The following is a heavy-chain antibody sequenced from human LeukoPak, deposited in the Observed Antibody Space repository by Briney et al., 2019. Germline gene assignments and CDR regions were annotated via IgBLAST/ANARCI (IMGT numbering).Heavy chain of an antibody. CDR3: ARGGWSTVPAAKSSWFDP. Sequence: SETLSLTCAVYGGSFSGYYWSWIRQPPGKGLEWIGEINHSGSTNYNPSLKSRVTISVDTSKNQFSLKLSSVTAADTAVYYCARGGWSTVPAAKSSWFDPWGQGTLVTVSS. CDR1: GGSFSGYY. V-gene: IGHV4-34*01. CDR2: INHSGST. J-gene: IGHJ5*02. D-gene: IGHD2-2*01.